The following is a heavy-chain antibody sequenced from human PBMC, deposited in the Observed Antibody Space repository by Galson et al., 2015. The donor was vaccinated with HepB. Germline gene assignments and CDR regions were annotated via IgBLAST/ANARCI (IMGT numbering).Heavy chain of an antibody. CDR2: ITNRGTTI. J-gene: IGHJ4*02. Sequence: SLRLSCAASGFTFSDYYMNWIRQAPGKGLEWISYITNRGTTIYYADSVKGRFTISRDNAKNSLYLQMNSLRAEDTAVYYCAREFLPRVGAIYDYWGQGTLVTVSS. CDR3: AREFLPRVGAIYDY. D-gene: IGHD1-26*01. V-gene: IGHV3-11*01. CDR1: GFTFSDYY.